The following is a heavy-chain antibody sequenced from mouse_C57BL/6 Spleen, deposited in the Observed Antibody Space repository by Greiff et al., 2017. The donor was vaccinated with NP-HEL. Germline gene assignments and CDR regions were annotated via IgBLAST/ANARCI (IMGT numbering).Heavy chain of an antibody. J-gene: IGHJ2*01. V-gene: IGHV1-66*01. D-gene: IGHD2-2*01. CDR3: EGYGYDFDY. CDR2: IYPGSGNT. Sequence: VKLVESGPELVKPGASVKISCKASGYSFTSYYIHWVKQRPGPGLAWIGWIYPGSGNTKYNEKFKGKATLTADTSSSTAYMQLSSLTSEDAAVYYCEGYGYDFDYWGQGTTLTVAS. CDR1: GYSFTSYY.